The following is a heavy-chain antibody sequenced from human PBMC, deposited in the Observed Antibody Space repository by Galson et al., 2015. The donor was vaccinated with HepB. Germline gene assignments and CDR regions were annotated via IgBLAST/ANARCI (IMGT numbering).Heavy chain of an antibody. V-gene: IGHV5-51*03. CDR3: ARTNIVATITPYFDY. Sequence: QSGAEVKKPGESLKISCKGSGYSFTSYWIGWVRQMPGKGLEWMGIIYPGDSDTRYSPSFQGQVTISADKSISTAYLQWSSLKASDTAMYYCARTNIVATITPYFDYWGQGTLVTASS. J-gene: IGHJ4*02. D-gene: IGHD5-12*01. CDR1: GYSFTSYW. CDR2: IYPGDSDT.